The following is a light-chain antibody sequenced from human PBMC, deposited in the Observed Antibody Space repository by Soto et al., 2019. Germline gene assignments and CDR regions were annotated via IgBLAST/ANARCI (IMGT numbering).Light chain of an antibody. J-gene: IGKJ1*01. CDR3: QQYNNWPRT. CDR1: QSISAN. V-gene: IGKV3-15*01. CDR2: GAS. Sequence: EIVMTHSPATLSVSPGDRATLSCRASQSISANLAWYQQKPGQTPRLLIYGASTRASGVPAKFSGSGSGTEFTLTISSLQSEDFAVYYCQQYNNWPRTFGQGTKVDIK.